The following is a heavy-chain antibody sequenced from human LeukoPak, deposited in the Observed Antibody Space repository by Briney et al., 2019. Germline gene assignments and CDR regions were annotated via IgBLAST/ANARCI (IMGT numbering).Heavy chain of an antibody. Sequence: ASVKVSCKASGYTFTGYYMHWVRQAPGQGLEWMGWINPNSGGTNYAQKFQGRVTMTRDTSISTAYMELSRLRSDDTAVYYCARAYSSTSCYDYWGQGTLVTVSS. CDR3: ARAYSSTSCYDY. D-gene: IGHD2-2*01. CDR2: INPNSGGT. J-gene: IGHJ4*02. CDR1: GYTFTGYY. V-gene: IGHV1-2*02.